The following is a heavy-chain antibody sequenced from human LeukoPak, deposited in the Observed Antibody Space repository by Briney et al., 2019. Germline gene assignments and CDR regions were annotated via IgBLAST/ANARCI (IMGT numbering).Heavy chain of an antibody. D-gene: IGHD6-6*01. V-gene: IGHV4-59*01. Sequence: SETLSLTCTVSGGSISSYYWSWIRQPPGKGLEWIGYIYYSGSTNYNPSLKSRVTISVDTSKNQFSLKLSSVTAADTAVYYCARGRQLDILGYWGQGTLVTVSS. CDR2: IYYSGST. CDR1: GGSISSYY. J-gene: IGHJ4*02. CDR3: ARGRQLDILGY.